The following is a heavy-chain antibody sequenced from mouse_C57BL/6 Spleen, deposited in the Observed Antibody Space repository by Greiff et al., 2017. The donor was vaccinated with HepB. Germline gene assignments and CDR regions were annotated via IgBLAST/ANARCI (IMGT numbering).Heavy chain of an antibody. CDR2: INPYNGGT. D-gene: IGHD1-1*01. Sequence: VQLQQSGPVLVKPGASVKMSCKASGYTFTDYYMNWVKQSHGKSLEWIGVINPYNGGTSYNQKFKGKATLTVDKSSSTAYMELNSLTSEDSAVYYCARGPNYYGSSYFDYWGQGTTLTVSS. CDR3: ARGPNYYGSSYFDY. J-gene: IGHJ2*01. CDR1: GYTFTDYY. V-gene: IGHV1-19*01.